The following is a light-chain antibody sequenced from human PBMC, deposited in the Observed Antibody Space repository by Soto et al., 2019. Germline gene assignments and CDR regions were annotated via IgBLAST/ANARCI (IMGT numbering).Light chain of an antibody. CDR3: QQPNSYPIT. J-gene: IGKJ5*01. V-gene: IGKV1-9*01. CDR1: QGISSY. Sequence: DIQLTQSPSFLSASVGDRVTITCRASQGISSYLAWYQQKPGKAPKLLIYAASTLQSRVPSRFSGSGSGTEFTLTISSLQPEEFATYYCQQPNSYPITFGQVTRLEIK. CDR2: AAS.